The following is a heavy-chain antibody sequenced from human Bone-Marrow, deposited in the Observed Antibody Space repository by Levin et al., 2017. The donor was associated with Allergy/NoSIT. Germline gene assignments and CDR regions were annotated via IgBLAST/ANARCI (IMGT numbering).Heavy chain of an antibody. CDR2: FYYGATT. V-gene: IGHV4-39*01. Sequence: SQTLSLPCTVSHVSVRSRDFYWGWIRQPPGKGLEWIATFYYGATTYYNPSLKSRLAISVDTSQNQFALKLSSVTDADTAVYYCAATQMQVWSSNFFDPWGHGTLVTVSS. D-gene: IGHD1-1*01. CDR1: HVSVRSRDFY. CDR3: AATQMQVWSSNFFDP. J-gene: IGHJ5*02.